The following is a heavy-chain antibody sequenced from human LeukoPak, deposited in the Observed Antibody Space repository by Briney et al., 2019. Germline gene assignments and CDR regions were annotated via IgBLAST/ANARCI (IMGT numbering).Heavy chain of an antibody. CDR3: ARVVSGSHFLGNYYYYMDV. Sequence: SETMSLTCTVSGGSISSGSDYWSWIRQPAGKGLEWIGRIDSSGSTSYNPSLKSRVTMSVDTSKNQFSLKLSSVTAADTAVYYCARVVSGSHFLGNYYYYMDVWGKGTTVTISS. J-gene: IGHJ6*03. CDR2: IDSSGST. V-gene: IGHV4-61*02. CDR1: GGSISSGSDY. D-gene: IGHD1-26*01.